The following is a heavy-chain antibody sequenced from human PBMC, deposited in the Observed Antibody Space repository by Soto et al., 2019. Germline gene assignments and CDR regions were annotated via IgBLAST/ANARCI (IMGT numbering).Heavy chain of an antibody. V-gene: IGHV3-30-3*01. CDR1: GFTFNNYA. J-gene: IGHJ4*02. CDR3: ARDHYYDSSGFHDY. Sequence: QVQLVESGGGVVQPGKSLRLSCAASGFTFNNYAMHWVRQAPGKGLEWVAIISNDGSTEDYADSVKGRFSISRDNSDNTLSLQMNSLKAEDTAVYYCARDHYYDSSGFHDYWGQGTLVTVSS. D-gene: IGHD3-22*01. CDR2: ISNDGSTE.